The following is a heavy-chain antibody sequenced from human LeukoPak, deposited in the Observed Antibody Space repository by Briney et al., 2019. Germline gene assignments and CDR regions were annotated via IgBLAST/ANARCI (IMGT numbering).Heavy chain of an antibody. CDR1: GFTFSNYN. J-gene: IGHJ4*02. V-gene: IGHV3-21*01. CDR2: ISSGSSYI. Sequence: GGSLRLSCAASGFTFSNYNMNWVRQAPGKGLEWVSSISSGSSYIFYADSVKGRFTISRDNAKNSLYLQMNSLRVEDRALYYCARYSGTYRDYWGQGTLVTVSS. D-gene: IGHD1-26*01. CDR3: ARYSGTYRDY.